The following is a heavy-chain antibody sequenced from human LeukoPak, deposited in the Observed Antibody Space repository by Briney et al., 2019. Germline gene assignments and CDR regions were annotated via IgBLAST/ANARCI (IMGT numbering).Heavy chain of an antibody. CDR1: GYTFTSYG. CDR2: ISAYNGNT. V-gene: IGHV1-18*01. J-gene: IGHJ5*02. D-gene: IGHD2-2*01. Sequence: ASVKVSCKASGYTFTSYGISWVRQAPGQGLEWMGWISAYNGNTNYAQKLQGRVTMTTDTSTSTAYMELRSLRSDDTAVYYCARDRVMGVPAALFGPLLDPWGQGTLVTVSS. CDR3: ARDRVMGVPAALFGPLLDP.